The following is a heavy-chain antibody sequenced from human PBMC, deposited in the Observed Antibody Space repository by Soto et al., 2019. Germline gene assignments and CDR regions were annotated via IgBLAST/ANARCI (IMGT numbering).Heavy chain of an antibody. Sequence: TLSLTCAVSRGYISGGYYSWSWIRQPPGKGLEWIGFIYNSGSTYYNSSLKSRVTISVDRSKNHFFLNLTSVTAADTAVYYCAAYTKFYPIWVHGAMATVFS. D-gene: IGHD4-4*01. V-gene: IGHV4-30-2*01. CDR3: AAYTKFYPI. CDR2: IYNSGST. J-gene: IGHJ3*02. CDR1: RGYISGGYYS.